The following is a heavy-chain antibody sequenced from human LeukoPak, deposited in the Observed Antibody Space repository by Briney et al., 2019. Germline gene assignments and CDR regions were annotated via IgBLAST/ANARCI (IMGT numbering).Heavy chain of an antibody. D-gene: IGHD4-17*01. Sequence: GGSLRLSCAAPGFTFSSYGMHWVRQAPGKGLEWVAVISYDGGSKYYADSVKGRFTISRDNSKNTLYLQMNSLRAEDTAVYYCAKPYGDYFAGAFDIWGQGTMVTVSS. CDR1: GFTFSSYG. V-gene: IGHV3-30*18. CDR3: AKPYGDYFAGAFDI. J-gene: IGHJ3*02. CDR2: ISYDGGSK.